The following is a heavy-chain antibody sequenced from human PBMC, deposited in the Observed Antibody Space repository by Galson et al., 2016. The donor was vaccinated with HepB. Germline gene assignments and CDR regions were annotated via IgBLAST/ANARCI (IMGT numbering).Heavy chain of an antibody. CDR2: IDSDGSGT. Sequence: SLRLSCAASGFAFSTNWMHWVRQAPGKGLVWVSRIDSDGSGTSYADSVKGRFTISRDNAKNTLYLQMNSLRAEDTAVYYCARVHWRLPNPLFDYSGQGTLVTVSS. D-gene: IGHD6-25*01. V-gene: IGHV3-74*01. CDR3: ARVHWRLPNPLFDY. CDR1: GFAFSTNW. J-gene: IGHJ4*02.